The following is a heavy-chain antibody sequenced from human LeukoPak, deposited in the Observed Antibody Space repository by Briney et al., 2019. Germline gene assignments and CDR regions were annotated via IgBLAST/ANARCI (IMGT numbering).Heavy chain of an antibody. CDR1: GYSFTSYW. CDR2: IYPGDSDT. V-gene: IGHV5-51*01. D-gene: IGHD3-22*01. CDR3: ARIFRDDSSGLRPYYFDY. Sequence: GESLKISCKGSGYSFTSYWIGWVRQMPGKGLEWMGIIYPGDSDTRYSPSFQGQVTISADKSISTAYLQWSSLKASDTAMYYCARIFRDDSSGLRPYYFDYWGQGTLVTVSS. J-gene: IGHJ4*02.